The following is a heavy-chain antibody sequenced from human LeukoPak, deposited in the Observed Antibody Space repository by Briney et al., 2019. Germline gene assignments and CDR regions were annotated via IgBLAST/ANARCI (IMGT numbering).Heavy chain of an antibody. CDR3: ARIMVATTREAFDY. Sequence: GGSLRLSCAASGFTFTSYEMNWVRQARGKGLEGVAYISSSGSTIYYADSVRGRFTISRDNAKNSLYLQMNSLRAEDTAVYYCARIMVATTREAFDYWGQGTLVTVSS. D-gene: IGHD5-12*01. CDR2: ISSSGSTI. V-gene: IGHV3-48*03. CDR1: GFTFTSYE. J-gene: IGHJ4*02.